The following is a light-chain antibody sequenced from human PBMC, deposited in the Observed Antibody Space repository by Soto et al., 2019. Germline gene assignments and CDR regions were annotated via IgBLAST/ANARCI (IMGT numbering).Light chain of an antibody. V-gene: IGLV2-14*01. CDR3: SSYTSSSTPYVI. J-gene: IGLJ2*01. CDR2: EVS. Sequence: QSALTQPASVSGSPGQSITISCTGTSSDIGGYNYVSWYQQHPGNAPKLMIYEVSNRPSGVSNRFSGSKSANTASLTISGLQAEDEADYYCSSYTSSSTPYVIFGGGTKLTVL. CDR1: SSDIGGYNY.